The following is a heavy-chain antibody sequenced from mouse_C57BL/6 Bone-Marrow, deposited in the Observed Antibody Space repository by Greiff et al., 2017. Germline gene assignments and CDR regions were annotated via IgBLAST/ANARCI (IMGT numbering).Heavy chain of an antibody. CDR3: ARDKGYDYDVFAY. D-gene: IGHD2-4*01. J-gene: IGHJ3*01. Sequence: DVHLVESGGGLVKPGGSLKLSCAASGFTFSSYAMSWVRQPPEKRLAWVATISDGCSYTYYPDNVKGRFTISRDNAKNNRYLQLSHLKSEDTAMYYCARDKGYDYDVFAYWGQGTLVTVSA. CDR2: ISDGCSYT. V-gene: IGHV5-4*01. CDR1: GFTFSSYA.